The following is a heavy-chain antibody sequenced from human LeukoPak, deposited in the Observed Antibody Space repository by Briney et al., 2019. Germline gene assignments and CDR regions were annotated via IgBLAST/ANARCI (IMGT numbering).Heavy chain of an antibody. V-gene: IGHV4-39*01. D-gene: IGHD3-22*01. Sequence: PSETLSLTCTVSGGSISSSNYYWSWIRQPPGKGLEWIGSIYYSGSTYDNPSLKSRVTISVDTSKNQLSLNLNSVTAADTAVYYCARLRYDSSGYYWFAPWGQGTLVTVSS. CDR3: ARLRYDSSGYYWFAP. CDR2: IYYSGST. CDR1: GGSISSSNYY. J-gene: IGHJ5*02.